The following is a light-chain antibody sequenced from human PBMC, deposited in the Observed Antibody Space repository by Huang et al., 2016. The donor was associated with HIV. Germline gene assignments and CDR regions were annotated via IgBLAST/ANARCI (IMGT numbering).Light chain of an antibody. CDR3: QQYGSSPLFT. CDR1: QSVSSNY. CDR2: GAS. Sequence: EIVLTQSPGTLSLSPGERATLSCRASQSVSSNYLAWYQQKPGQAPRLLIYGASNRATGSPDRFSGSGSGTDFTLTISRLEPEDFAVYYCQQYGSSPLFTFGPGTKVDIK. J-gene: IGKJ3*01. V-gene: IGKV3-20*01.